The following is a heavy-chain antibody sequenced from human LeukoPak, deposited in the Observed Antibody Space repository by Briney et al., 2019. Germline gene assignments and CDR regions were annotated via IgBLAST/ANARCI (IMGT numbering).Heavy chain of an antibody. V-gene: IGHV4-61*01. Sequence: SETLSLTCTVSGGSVSSGSYYWSWIRQPPGKGLEWIGYIYYSGSTNYNPSLKSRVTISVDTSKNQFSLKLSSVTAADTAVYYCARGSGIVGMDVWGQGTTVTVSS. CDR2: IYYSGST. CDR3: ARGSGIVGMDV. CDR1: GGSVSSGSYY. J-gene: IGHJ6*02. D-gene: IGHD1-14*01.